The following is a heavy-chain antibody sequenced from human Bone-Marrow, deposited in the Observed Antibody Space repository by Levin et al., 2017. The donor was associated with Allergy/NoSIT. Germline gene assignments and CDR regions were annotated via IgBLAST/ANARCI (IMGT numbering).Heavy chain of an antibody. J-gene: IGHJ4*01. CDR1: QFTFSSYA. CDR2: IWHDGLTK. CDR3: ARGSPIWATNRGGLEY. Sequence: QPGGSLRLSCAASQFTFSSYAMHWVRQTPGKGLEWVGIIWHDGLTKHYADSVKGRFTMSRDNSKNMLFLEMSSLRDDDTALYYCARGSPIWATNRGGLEYWGHGTLVTVSS. V-gene: IGHV3-33*01. D-gene: IGHD2-8*01.